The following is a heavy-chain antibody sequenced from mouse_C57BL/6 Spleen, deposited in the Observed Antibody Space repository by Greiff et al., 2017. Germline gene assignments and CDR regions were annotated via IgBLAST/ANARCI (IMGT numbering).Heavy chain of an antibody. V-gene: IGHV5-6*01. CDR1: GFTFSSYG. CDR2: ISSGGSYT. Sequence: EVQLVESGGDLVKPGGSLKLSCAASGFTFSSYGMSWVRQTPDKRLEWVATISSGGSYTYYPDIVTGRVTISRDNAKNTLYLQMSSLKSEDTAMYYCARLGLAWFAYWGQGTLVTVSA. CDR3: ARLGLAWFAY. J-gene: IGHJ3*01. D-gene: IGHD4-1*01.